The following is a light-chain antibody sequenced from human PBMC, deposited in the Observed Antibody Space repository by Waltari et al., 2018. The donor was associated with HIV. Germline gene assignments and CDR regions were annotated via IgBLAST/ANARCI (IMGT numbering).Light chain of an antibody. CDR2: AAS. V-gene: IGKV1-39*01. Sequence: YRQRPGRAPKLMIYAASVLEAGGPSRFSGTGSQTEFSLTIRSLQPEEFATYYCQDTSLIPRTFGQGTRAEVK. J-gene: IGKJ1*01. CDR3: QDTSLIPRT.